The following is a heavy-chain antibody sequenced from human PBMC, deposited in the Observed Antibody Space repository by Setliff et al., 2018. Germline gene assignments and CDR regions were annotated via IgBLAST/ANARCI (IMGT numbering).Heavy chain of an antibody. Sequence: SETLSLTCAVYGGSFSDYWWSWIRQLPGKGLEWIAEIHHSGSTNFHPSLKSRVAISVDPSKNQFYLNLRSVTAADTAVYFCARGTKTMVINYWYFDVWGRGTPVTV. V-gene: IGHV4-34*01. CDR3: ARGTKTMVINYWYFDV. J-gene: IGHJ2*01. CDR2: IHHSGST. CDR1: GGSFSDYW. D-gene: IGHD4-17*01.